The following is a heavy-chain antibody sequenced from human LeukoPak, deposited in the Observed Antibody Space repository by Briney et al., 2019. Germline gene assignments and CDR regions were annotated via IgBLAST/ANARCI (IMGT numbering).Heavy chain of an antibody. D-gene: IGHD3-10*01. CDR3: ARTSMVWGVINWFDP. CDR1: GGSISSYY. V-gene: IGHV4-59*01. Sequence: SETLSLTCTVSGGSISSYYWSWIRQPPGKGLEWIGYIYYSESTNYNPSLTSRVTISVDASKNQFSLKLSSVTAADTAVYYCARTSMVWGVINWFDPWGQGTLVTVSS. J-gene: IGHJ5*02. CDR2: IYYSEST.